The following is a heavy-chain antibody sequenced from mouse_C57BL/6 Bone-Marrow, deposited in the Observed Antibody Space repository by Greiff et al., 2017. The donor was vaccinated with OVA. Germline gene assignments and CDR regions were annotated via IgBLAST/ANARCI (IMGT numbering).Heavy chain of an antibody. V-gene: IGHV14-4*01. J-gene: IGHJ1*03. CDR3: TPYYYGSSSWYFDV. CDR1: GFNITDDY. Sequence: EVQLQQSGAELVRPGASVKLSCTASGFNITDDYMHWVKQRPEQGLEWIGWIDPENGDTEYASKFQGKATITADTSSNTAYLQLSSLTSEDTAVYYCTPYYYGSSSWYFDVWGTGTTVTVSS. CDR2: IDPENGDT. D-gene: IGHD1-1*01.